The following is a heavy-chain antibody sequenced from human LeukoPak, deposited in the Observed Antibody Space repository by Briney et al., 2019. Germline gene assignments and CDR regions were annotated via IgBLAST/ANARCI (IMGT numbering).Heavy chain of an antibody. J-gene: IGHJ4*02. V-gene: IGHV3-74*01. CDR3: TRGSYGPDY. CDR1: GFTFSVYW. Sequence: PGGSLRLSCAASGFTFSVYWMHWVRQAPGQGLVWVSRVNNDGSNTIYADSVKGRFTISRDNAKNTLYLQMNSLRAEDTAVYYCTRGSYGPDYWGQGTLVTVSS. D-gene: IGHD5-18*01. CDR2: VNNDGSNT.